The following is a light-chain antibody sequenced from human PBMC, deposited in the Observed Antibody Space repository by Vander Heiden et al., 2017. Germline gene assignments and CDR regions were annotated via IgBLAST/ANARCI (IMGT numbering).Light chain of an antibody. Sequence: QPLLTQPPSVPGAPVQWVSISCTGSSSNLGAGYALHRYQQLPRAAPKLLIFGNNNRPSGVPDRFSGSKSGTSASLAITGLQAEDEADYYCQCYESSLGEGVFGGGTKLTVL. CDR2: GNN. V-gene: IGLV1-40*01. CDR3: QCYESSLGEGV. J-gene: IGLJ3*02. CDR1: SSNLGAGYA.